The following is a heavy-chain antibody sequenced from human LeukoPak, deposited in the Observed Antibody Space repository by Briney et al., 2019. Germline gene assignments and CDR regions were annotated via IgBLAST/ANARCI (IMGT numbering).Heavy chain of an antibody. CDR3: ARDTDFGSIGWFDP. D-gene: IGHD3-3*02. CDR1: GGSISSYY. Sequence: PSETLSLTCTVSGGSISSYYWSWIRQPAGKGLEWIGRIYTSGSTNYNPSPKSRVTMSVDTSKNQFSLKLSSVTAADTAVYYCARDTDFGSIGWFDPWGQGTLVTVSS. CDR2: IYTSGST. V-gene: IGHV4-4*07. J-gene: IGHJ5*02.